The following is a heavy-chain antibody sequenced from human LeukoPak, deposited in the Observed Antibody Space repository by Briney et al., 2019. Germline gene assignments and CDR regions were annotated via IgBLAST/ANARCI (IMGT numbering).Heavy chain of an antibody. CDR3: ARVPGGYDQETDYFDY. J-gene: IGHJ4*02. Sequence: SVKVSCKASGGTFSSYAISWVRQAPGQGLEWMGGIIPIFGTANYAQKFQGRVTITTDESTSTAHMELSSLRSEDTAVYYCARVPGGYDQETDYFDYWGQGTLVTVSS. D-gene: IGHD5-12*01. V-gene: IGHV1-69*05. CDR2: IIPIFGTA. CDR1: GGTFSSYA.